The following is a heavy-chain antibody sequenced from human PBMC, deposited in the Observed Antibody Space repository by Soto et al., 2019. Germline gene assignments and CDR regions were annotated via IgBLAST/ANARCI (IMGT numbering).Heavy chain of an antibody. V-gene: IGHV1-8*01. CDR2: MNPDSGHA. J-gene: IGHJ4*02. Sequence: GASVKVSCKASGYTFTNSDINWVRQAPGQGLEWMGWMNPDSGHAAYAQKFQGRVTLTRDTSISTAYMELSSLTSEDTAVYYCARGQLATLTDFWGQGTLVTVSS. D-gene: IGHD5-12*01. CDR1: GYTFTNSD. CDR3: ARGQLATLTDF.